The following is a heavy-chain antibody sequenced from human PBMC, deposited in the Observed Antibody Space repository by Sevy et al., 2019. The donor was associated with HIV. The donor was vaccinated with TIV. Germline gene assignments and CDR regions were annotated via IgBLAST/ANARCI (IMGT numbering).Heavy chain of an antibody. V-gene: IGHV4-39*01. J-gene: IGHJ4*02. CDR3: ARLPRAGIQLWFFDY. D-gene: IGHD5-18*01. CDR1: GGSISSSSYY. CDR2: IYYSGST. Sequence: SETLSLTCTVSGGSISSSSYYWGWIRQPPGKGLEWIGSIYYSGSTYYNPSLKSRVTISVDTSKNQFSLKLSSVTAADTAVYYCARLPRAGIQLWFFDYWGQRTLVTVSS.